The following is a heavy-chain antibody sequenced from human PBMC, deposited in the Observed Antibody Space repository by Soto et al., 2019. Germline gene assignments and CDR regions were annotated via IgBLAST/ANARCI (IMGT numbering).Heavy chain of an antibody. Sequence: SETLSLTCTVSGGSISSYYWSWIRQPPGKGLEWIGYIYYSGSTNYNPSLKSRVTISVDTSKNQFSLKLSSVTAADTAVYYCARASEWSGYYTGPTHYMDVWGKGTTVTVSS. CDR2: IYYSGST. D-gene: IGHD3-3*01. CDR1: GGSISSYY. CDR3: ARASEWSGYYTGPTHYMDV. J-gene: IGHJ6*03. V-gene: IGHV4-59*01.